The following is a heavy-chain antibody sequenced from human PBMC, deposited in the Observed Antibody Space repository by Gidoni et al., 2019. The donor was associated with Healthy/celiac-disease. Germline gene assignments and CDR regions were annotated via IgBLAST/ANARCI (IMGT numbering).Heavy chain of an antibody. CDR1: GVTFSSYA. CDR2: ISGSGGST. CDR3: AKDELYGDYVGYFDY. J-gene: IGHJ4*02. Sequence: EVQLLESGGGLVQPGGSLRLSCAASGVTFSSYAMSWVRQAPGKGLEWVSAISGSGGSTYYADSVKGRFTISRDNSKNTLYLQMNSLRAEDTAVYYCAKDELYGDYVGYFDYWGQGTLVTVSS. V-gene: IGHV3-23*01. D-gene: IGHD4-17*01.